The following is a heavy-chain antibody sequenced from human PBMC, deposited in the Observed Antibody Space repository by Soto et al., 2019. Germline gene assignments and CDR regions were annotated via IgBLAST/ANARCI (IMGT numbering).Heavy chain of an antibody. CDR3: ARGGYYDDSSGYYDY. V-gene: IGHV4-30-2*01. Sequence: QLQLQESGSGLVKPSQTLSLTCAVSGGSISSGGYSWSWIRQPPGKGLEWIGYIYHSGSIYYNPSLKSRVTISGDRSKHQFSLKLTSVTAADTAVYYCARGGYYDDSSGYYDYWGQGTLVTVSS. J-gene: IGHJ4*02. CDR2: IYHSGSI. CDR1: GGSISSGGYS. D-gene: IGHD3-22*01.